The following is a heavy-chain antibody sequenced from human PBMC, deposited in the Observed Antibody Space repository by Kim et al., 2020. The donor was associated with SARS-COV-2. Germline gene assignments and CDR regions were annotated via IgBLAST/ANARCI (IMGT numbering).Heavy chain of an antibody. CDR1: GGSISSGSYY. Sequence: SETLSLTCTVSGGSISSGSYYWSWIRQPAGKGLEWIGRIYTSGSTNYNPSLKSRVTISVDTSKNQFSLKLSSVTAADTAVYYCARAGAAWAAFDIWGQGTMVTVSS. V-gene: IGHV4-61*02. CDR3: ARAGAAWAAFDI. D-gene: IGHD1-26*01. CDR2: IYTSGST. J-gene: IGHJ3*02.